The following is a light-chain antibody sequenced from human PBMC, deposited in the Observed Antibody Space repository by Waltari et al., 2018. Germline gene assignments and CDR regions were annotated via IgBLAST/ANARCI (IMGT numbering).Light chain of an antibody. CDR1: QSVSSY. Sequence: EIVLTQSPATLSLSPGARATLSCRASQSVSSYLAWYQQNPGQAPRLLIYDASNRATGIPARFSGSGSGTDFTLTISSLEPEDFAVYYCQQRSNWPRTFGPGTKVDIK. CDR3: QQRSNWPRT. J-gene: IGKJ3*01. CDR2: DAS. V-gene: IGKV3-11*01.